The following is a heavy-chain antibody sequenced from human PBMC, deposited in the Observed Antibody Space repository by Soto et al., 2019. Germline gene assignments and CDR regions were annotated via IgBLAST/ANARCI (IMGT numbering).Heavy chain of an antibody. CDR1: GDSISSADYY. D-gene: IGHD1-1*01. CDR2: IFYSGTT. Sequence: SETLSLTCTVSGDSISSADYYWSWIRQTPGRGLEWIGHIFYSGTTYYNPSLKSRLTISVDTSKNHFSLRLTSVTAADTAVYYCARDLWVEPELYYYGMDVWGQGTTVTVSS. CDR3: ARDLWVEPELYYYGMDV. J-gene: IGHJ6*02. V-gene: IGHV4-30-4*01.